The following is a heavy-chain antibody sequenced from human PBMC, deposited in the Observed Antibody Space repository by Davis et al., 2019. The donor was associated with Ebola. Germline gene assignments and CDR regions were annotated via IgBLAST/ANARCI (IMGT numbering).Heavy chain of an antibody. V-gene: IGHV1-2*02. Sequence: ASVKVSCKASGYTFTSYDINWVRQAPGQGLEWMGWINPNSGGTNYAQKFQGRVTMTRDTSISTAYMELSRLRADDTAVYYCAREASIAVAGTESVYYGMDVWGQGTTVTVSS. J-gene: IGHJ6*02. CDR2: INPNSGGT. CDR3: AREASIAVAGTESVYYGMDV. CDR1: GYTFTSYD. D-gene: IGHD6-19*01.